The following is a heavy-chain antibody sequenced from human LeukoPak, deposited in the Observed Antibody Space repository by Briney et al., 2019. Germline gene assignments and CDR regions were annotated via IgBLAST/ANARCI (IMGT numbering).Heavy chain of an antibody. J-gene: IGHJ4*02. CDR2: GYYSGTT. CDR1: GGSIKSNY. V-gene: IGHV4-59*01. CDR3: ARDLWAVAGTFVDY. Sequence: SETLSLTCTVSGGSIKSNYWSWIRQPPGKGLEWIGYGYYSGTTNYNPSFKSRVTISLDTSKSQFSLKLRFVTTADTAVYYCARDLWAVAGTFVDYWGQGTLVTVSS. D-gene: IGHD6-19*01.